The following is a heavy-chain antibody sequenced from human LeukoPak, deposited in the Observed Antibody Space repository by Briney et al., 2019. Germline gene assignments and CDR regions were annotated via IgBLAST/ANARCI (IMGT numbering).Heavy chain of an antibody. D-gene: IGHD3-22*01. CDR3: AREWDYDTSGYYYYY. J-gene: IGHJ4*02. CDR1: RGIFSNYA. CDR2: IIPIFGTA. V-gene: IGHV1-69*13. Sequence: ASVKVSCKASRGIFSNYAISWVRQAPGQGLEWMGGIIPIFGTANYAQKFQGRVTITADESTRTAYMELSSLRSEDTAVYYCAREWDYDTSGYYYYYWGQGTLVTVSS.